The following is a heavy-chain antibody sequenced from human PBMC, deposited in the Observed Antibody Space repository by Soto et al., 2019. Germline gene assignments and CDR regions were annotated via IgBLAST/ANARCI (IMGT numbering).Heavy chain of an antibody. J-gene: IGHJ3*02. CDR3: ATKGYCSGGSCYSGYDAFDI. D-gene: IGHD2-15*01. CDR1: GGSISGGGYY. CDR2: IYYSGST. Sequence: PSETLSLTCTVSGGSISGGGYYWSWTRQHPGKGLEWIGYIYYSGSTYYNPSLKSRVTISVDTSKNQFSLKLSSVTAADTAVYYCATKGYCSGGSCYSGYDAFDIWGQGTMVTVSS. V-gene: IGHV4-31*03.